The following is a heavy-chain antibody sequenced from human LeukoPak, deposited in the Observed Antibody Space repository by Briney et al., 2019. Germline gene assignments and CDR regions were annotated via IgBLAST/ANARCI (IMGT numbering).Heavy chain of an antibody. J-gene: IGHJ4*02. D-gene: IGHD3-10*01. V-gene: IGHV4-34*01. CDR1: GGSFSGYY. CDR2: INHSGST. CDR3: ARAKRGLLWFGELLMGVPDY. Sequence: SETLSLTCAVYGGSFSGYYWSWIRQPPGQGLEWIGEINHSGSTNYNPSLKSRATISVDTSKNQFSLKLSSVTAADTAVYYCARAKRGLLWFGELLMGVPDYWGQGTLVTVSS.